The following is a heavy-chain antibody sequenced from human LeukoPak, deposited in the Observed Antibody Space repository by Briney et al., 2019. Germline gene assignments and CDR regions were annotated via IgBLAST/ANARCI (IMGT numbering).Heavy chain of an antibody. CDR1: GGTVVTSAYS. CDR3: APLAGES. CDR2: VYYSGSA. Sequence: SETLSLTCTVSGGTVVTSAYSWGWIRPPPGKGLEYIGNVYYSGSAYYNPSLRSRVTLSIDTSSNQFSLRLTSVTAADTAVYYCAPLAGESWGQGTLVTVSS. V-gene: IGHV4-39*01. J-gene: IGHJ5*02. D-gene: IGHD1-26*01.